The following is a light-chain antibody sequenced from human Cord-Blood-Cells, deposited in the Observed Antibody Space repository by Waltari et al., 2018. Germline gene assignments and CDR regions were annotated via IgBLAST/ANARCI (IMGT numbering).Light chain of an antibody. CDR1: PGLLHGAGKTS. Sequence: IVMTQTPLSLSVTPGQHASISCKSSPGLLHGAGKTSLYWSLQKPGQSQQLLIYEVSSRFSGVPDRFIGSGSGTDVTLKISRVEAEDVGVYYCMQGIHLPPWTFGQGTKVEIK. CDR3: MQGIHLPPWT. V-gene: IGKV2-29*02. J-gene: IGKJ1*01. CDR2: EVS.